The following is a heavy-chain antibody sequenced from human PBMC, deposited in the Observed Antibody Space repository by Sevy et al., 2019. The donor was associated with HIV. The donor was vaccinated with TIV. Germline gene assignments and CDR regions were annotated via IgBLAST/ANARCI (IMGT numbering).Heavy chain of an antibody. V-gene: IGHV3-33*01. CDR1: GFTFSSYG. Sequence: GESLKISCAASGFTFSSYGMHWVRQAPGKGLEWVALIWYDGSNKYYADSVKGRFTISRDNSKNTLYLQMYSLGTEDTAVYYCVSGAYYYESRTENFDYWGQGTLVTVSS. CDR3: VSGAYYYESRTENFDY. J-gene: IGHJ4*02. D-gene: IGHD3-22*01. CDR2: IWYDGSNK.